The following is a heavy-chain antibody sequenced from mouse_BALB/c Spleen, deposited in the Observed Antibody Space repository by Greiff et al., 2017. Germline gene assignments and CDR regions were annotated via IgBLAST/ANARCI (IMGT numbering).Heavy chain of an antibody. CDR1: GFSLTSYG. Sequence: QVQLQQSGPSLVQPSQSLSITCTVSGFSLTSYGVHWVRQSPGKGLEWLGVIWRGGSTDYNAAFMSRLSITKDNSKSQVFFKMNSLQADDTAIYYCAKRDYDLYAMDYWGQGTSVTVSS. J-gene: IGHJ4*01. CDR3: AKRDYDLYAMDY. V-gene: IGHV2-5-1*01. D-gene: IGHD2-4*01. CDR2: IWRGGST.